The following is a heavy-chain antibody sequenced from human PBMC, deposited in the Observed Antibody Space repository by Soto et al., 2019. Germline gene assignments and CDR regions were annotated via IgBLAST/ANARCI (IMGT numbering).Heavy chain of an antibody. CDR2: ISGSGGST. J-gene: IGHJ6*03. Sequence: GGSLRLSCAASGFTFSSYAMSWVRQAPGKGLEWVSAISGSGGSTYYADSVKGRFTISRDNSKNTLYLQMNSLRAEDTAVYYCAKDRLLRAYGDYGGDYYYMDVWGKGTTVTVSS. CDR1: GFTFSSYA. V-gene: IGHV3-23*01. CDR3: AKDRLLRAYGDYGGDYYYMDV. D-gene: IGHD4-17*01.